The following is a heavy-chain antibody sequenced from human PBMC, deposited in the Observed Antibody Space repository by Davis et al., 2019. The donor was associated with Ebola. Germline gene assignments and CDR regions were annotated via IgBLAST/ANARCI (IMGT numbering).Heavy chain of an antibody. CDR1: GYTFTSYG. Sequence: ASVKVSCKASGYTFTSYGISWVRQAPGQGLEWMGWISAYNGNTNYAQKFQGRVTMTRDTSISTAYMELSSLRSEDTAVYYCARARYCSSTSCLRWFDPWGQGTLVTVSS. J-gene: IGHJ5*02. CDR2: ISAYNGNT. CDR3: ARARYCSSTSCLRWFDP. V-gene: IGHV1-18*04. D-gene: IGHD2-2*01.